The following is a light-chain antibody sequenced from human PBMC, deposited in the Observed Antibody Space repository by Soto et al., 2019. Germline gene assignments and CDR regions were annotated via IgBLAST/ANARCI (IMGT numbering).Light chain of an antibody. Sequence: QSALTQPASVSGSPGQSNTISCTGTSSDFGGYNYVFWYQQHPGKAPKLMIYDVSNRPSGVSNRFSGSKSGDTASLTISGLHAEDEADYYCTSYTTSVTYVFGTGTKLTVL. CDR2: DVS. V-gene: IGLV2-14*03. J-gene: IGLJ1*01. CDR3: TSYTTSVTYV. CDR1: SSDFGGYNY.